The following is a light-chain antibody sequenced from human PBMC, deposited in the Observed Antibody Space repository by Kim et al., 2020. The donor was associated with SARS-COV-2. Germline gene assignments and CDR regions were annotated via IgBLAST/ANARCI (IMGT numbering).Light chain of an antibody. CDR3: QQYHNWPPFT. CDR2: DAS. Sequence: EIVMTQSPATLSVSPGERATLSCRTSQIVSSNLAWYQQKLGQAPRLLIYDASTRATGIPARFSGSGSGTEFTLTISSLQSEDFAVYYCQQYHNWPPFTFGQGTKLEI. CDR1: QIVSSN. J-gene: IGKJ2*01. V-gene: IGKV3-15*01.